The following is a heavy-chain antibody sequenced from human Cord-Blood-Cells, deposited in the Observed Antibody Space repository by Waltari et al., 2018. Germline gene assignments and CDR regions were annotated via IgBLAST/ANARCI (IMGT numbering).Heavy chain of an antibody. Sequence: EVQLVQSGAEVKKPGESLKISCKGSGYSFTSSWIGWVRQVPGKGLEWRGIIVPGATETRHSPSVQCHVTTPAEKSISTAYLQWSRLKASDTAMYYCARRGPLGGGAFDIWGQGTMVTVSS. CDR1: GYSFTSSW. V-gene: IGHV5-51*01. J-gene: IGHJ3*02. D-gene: IGHD1-26*01. CDR3: ARRGPLGGGAFDI. CDR2: IVPGATET.